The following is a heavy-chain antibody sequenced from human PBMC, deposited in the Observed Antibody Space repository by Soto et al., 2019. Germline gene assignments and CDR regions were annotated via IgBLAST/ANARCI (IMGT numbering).Heavy chain of an antibody. D-gene: IGHD6-19*01. CDR2: INHSGST. CDR3: ARGYSSGWYRDY. J-gene: IGHJ4*02. V-gene: IGHV4-34*01. Sequence: SETLSLTCAVYGGSFSGYYWSWIRQPPGKGLEWIGEINHSGSTNYNPSLKSRVTISVDTSKNQFSLKLSSVTAADTAVYYCARGYSSGWYRDYWGQGTLVTVSS. CDR1: GGSFSGYY.